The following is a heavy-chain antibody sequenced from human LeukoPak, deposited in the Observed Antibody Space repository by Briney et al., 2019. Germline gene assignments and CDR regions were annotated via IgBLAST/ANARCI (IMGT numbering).Heavy chain of an antibody. CDR2: INTNTGNP. CDR3: ARDPKSYYDYVWGSYRPPDY. V-gene: IGHV7-4-1*02. CDR1: GYTFTSYA. Sequence: ASVKVSCKASGYTFTSYAMNWVRQAPGQGLEWMGWINTNTGNPTYAQGFTGRFVFSLDTSVSAAYLQISGLKAEDTAVYYCARDPKSYYDYVWGSYRPPDYWGQGTLVTVSS. D-gene: IGHD3-16*02. J-gene: IGHJ4*02.